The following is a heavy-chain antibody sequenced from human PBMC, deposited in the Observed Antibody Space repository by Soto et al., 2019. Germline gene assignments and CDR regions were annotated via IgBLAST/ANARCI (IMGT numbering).Heavy chain of an antibody. CDR3: ARGLDQPPVGLYFDT. CDR1: GGTFNSYL. V-gene: IGHV1-69*06. CDR2: IIPAFGTA. D-gene: IGHD2-2*01. J-gene: IGHJ4*02. Sequence: QVQLVQSGAEVKNPGSSVKVSCKTSGGTFNSYLIDWVGQAPGQGLEWMGGIIPAFGTAKYAQKFQGRVTITADKSTTTAYMELRTLTSEDTAVYYCARGLDQPPVGLYFDTWGQGTLVTVSS.